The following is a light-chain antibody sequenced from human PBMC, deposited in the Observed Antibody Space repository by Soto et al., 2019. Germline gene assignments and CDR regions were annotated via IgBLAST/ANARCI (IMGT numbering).Light chain of an antibody. CDR2: DVS. CDR1: SSDVGGYNY. J-gene: IGLJ1*01. Sequence: QSVLTQPASVSGSPGQSITISCTGTSSDVGGYNYVSWYQQHPGKAPKLMIYDVSNRPSGVSNRFSGSKSGNTASLTISGLQAEYESDYYCSSYTSSSTLYAFGPGSKVTV. V-gene: IGLV2-14*01. CDR3: SSYTSSSTLYA.